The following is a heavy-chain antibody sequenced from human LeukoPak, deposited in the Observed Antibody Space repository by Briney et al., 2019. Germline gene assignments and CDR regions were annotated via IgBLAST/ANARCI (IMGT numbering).Heavy chain of an antibody. CDR1: AGSVSSGSDY. J-gene: IGHJ4*02. CDR3: ARVLTIFGVVTPYFDY. Sequence: SETLSLTCTVSAGSVSSGSDYWSWIRQPPGKGLEGIGFIHYSGSTTYSPSLKSRVSISVDTSKNQFSLKLSSVTAADTAIYYCARVLTIFGVVTPYFDYWGQGTLVTVSS. D-gene: IGHD3-3*01. V-gene: IGHV4-61*01. CDR2: IHYSGST.